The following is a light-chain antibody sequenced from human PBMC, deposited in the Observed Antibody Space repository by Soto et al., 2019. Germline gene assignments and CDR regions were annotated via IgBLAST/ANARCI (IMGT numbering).Light chain of an antibody. CDR3: QQYNSYSGT. V-gene: IGKV1-5*01. J-gene: IGKJ1*01. Sequence: DIQMTQSPSAMSASVGDRVTITCRASQSISSWLAWYQQKPGKAPKLLIYDASSLESGVPSRFSGSGSGTEFTLTISSLQPDDFATYYCQQYNSYSGTFGQGTKV. CDR1: QSISSW. CDR2: DAS.